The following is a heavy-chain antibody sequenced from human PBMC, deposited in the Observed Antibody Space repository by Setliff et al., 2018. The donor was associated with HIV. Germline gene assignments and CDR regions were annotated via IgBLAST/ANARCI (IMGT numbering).Heavy chain of an antibody. CDR2: IIPIFGTA. CDR3: ARGSSALIMREFYDFWSATRDAWDY. D-gene: IGHD3-3*01. J-gene: IGHJ4*02. Sequence: SVKVSCKASGGTFSSYAISWVRQAPGQGLEWMGRIIPIFGTANYAQKFQGRVTITADKSTSTAYMELSSLRSEDTAVYYCARGSSALIMREFYDFWSATRDAWDYWGQGTLVTVSS. V-gene: IGHV1-69*06. CDR1: GGTFSSYA.